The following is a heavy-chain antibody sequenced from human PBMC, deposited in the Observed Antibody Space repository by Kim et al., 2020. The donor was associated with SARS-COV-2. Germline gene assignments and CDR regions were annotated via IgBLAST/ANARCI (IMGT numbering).Heavy chain of an antibody. D-gene: IGHD2-8*02. CDR1: GCSFSIYA. Sequence: GGSLRLSCAASGCSFSIYAMHWVRQAPGKGLEWVSGMYGSSANGKFAADAVGGRSITRKDTTKTMQERQNNSMREEDTLDDYATKRDWRRGGVRVSYWG. J-gene: IGHJ4*01. CDR2: MYGSSANGK. V-gene: IGHV3-NL1*01. CDR3: TKRDWRRGGVRVSY.